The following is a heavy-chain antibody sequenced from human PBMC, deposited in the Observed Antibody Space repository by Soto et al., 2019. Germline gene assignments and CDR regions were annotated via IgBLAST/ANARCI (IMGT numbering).Heavy chain of an antibody. CDR3: ARGHYYDSSGYYPFDY. CDR1: GYTFTGYY. D-gene: IGHD3-22*01. Sequence: ASVKVSCKASGYTFTGYYMHWVRQAPGQGLEWMGWINPNSGGTNYAQKFQGWVTMTRDTSISTAYMELSRLRSDDTAVYYCARGHYYDSSGYYPFDYWGQGTLVTVSS. CDR2: INPNSGGT. J-gene: IGHJ4*02. V-gene: IGHV1-2*04.